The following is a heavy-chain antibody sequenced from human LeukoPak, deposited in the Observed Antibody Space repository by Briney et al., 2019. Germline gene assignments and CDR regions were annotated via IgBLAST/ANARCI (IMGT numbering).Heavy chain of an antibody. V-gene: IGHV4-31*03. D-gene: IGHD4-23*01. CDR2: IYYSGST. J-gene: IGHJ4*02. CDR1: GGSISSGGYY. CDR3: ARMATVVTPGFDY. Sequence: SETLSLTCTVSGGSISSGGYYWSWIRQHPGKGLEWIGYIYYSGSTYYNPSLKSRVTISVDTSKNQFSLKLSSVTAADTAVYYCARMATVVTPGFDYWGQGTLVTVSS.